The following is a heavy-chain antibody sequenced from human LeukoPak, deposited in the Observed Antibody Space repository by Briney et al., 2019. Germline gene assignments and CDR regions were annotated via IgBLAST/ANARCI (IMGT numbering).Heavy chain of an antibody. D-gene: IGHD3-22*01. CDR1: GGTFSSYA. J-gene: IGHJ6*03. V-gene: IGHV1-69*05. CDR3: ARGKGSSGYYYYYYYYMDV. CDR2: IIPIFGTA. Sequence: ASVKVSCKDSGGTFSSYAISWVRQAPGQGLEWMGGIIPIFGTANYAQKFQGRVTITTDESTSTAYMELSSLRSEDTAVYYCARGKGSSGYYYYYYYYMDVWGKGTTVTVSS.